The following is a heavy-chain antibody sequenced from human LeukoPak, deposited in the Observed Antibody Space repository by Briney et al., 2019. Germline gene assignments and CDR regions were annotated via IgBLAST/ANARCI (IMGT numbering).Heavy chain of an antibody. CDR2: SRNKANSYTT. D-gene: IGHD3-22*01. CDR3: ARAGRDSSDYYYFDY. Sequence: GGSLRLSCAASGLTFSDHFMDWVRQAPGKGLEWVGRSRNKANSYTTEYAASVKGRFTISRDDSKNSLYLQMNSLKTEDTAVYYCARAGRDSSDYYYFDYWGQGTLVTVSS. V-gene: IGHV3-72*01. J-gene: IGHJ4*02. CDR1: GLTFSDHF.